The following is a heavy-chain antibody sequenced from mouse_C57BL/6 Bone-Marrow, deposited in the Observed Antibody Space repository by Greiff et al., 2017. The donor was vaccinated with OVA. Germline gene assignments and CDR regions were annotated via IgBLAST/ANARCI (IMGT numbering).Heavy chain of an antibody. V-gene: IGHV5-12*01. CDR2: ISNGGGST. Sequence: EVMLVESGGGLVQPGGSLKLSCAASGFTFSDYYMYWVRQTPEKRLEWVAYISNGGGSTYYPDTVKGRFTISRDNAKNTLYLQMSRLKSEDTAMYYCARPTITTVVATGAMDYWGQGTSVTDSS. CDR3: ARPTITTVVATGAMDY. J-gene: IGHJ4*01. CDR1: GFTFSDYY. D-gene: IGHD1-1*01.